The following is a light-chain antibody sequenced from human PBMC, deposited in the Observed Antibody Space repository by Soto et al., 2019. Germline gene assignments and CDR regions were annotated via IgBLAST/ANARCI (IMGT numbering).Light chain of an antibody. CDR3: QQRQSWPRT. Sequence: DIQMTQSPSSLSASVGDRVTITCRASQSISSYLNWYQQKPGKAPKLLIYAASSLQSGVPSRFSGSGSGTDFTLTISSLQPEDFATYYCQQRQSWPRTFGQGTKVDI. J-gene: IGKJ1*01. V-gene: IGKV1-39*01. CDR1: QSISSY. CDR2: AAS.